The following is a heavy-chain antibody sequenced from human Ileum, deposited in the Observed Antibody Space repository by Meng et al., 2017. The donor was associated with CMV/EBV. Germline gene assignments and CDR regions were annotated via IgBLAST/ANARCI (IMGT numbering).Heavy chain of an antibody. J-gene: IGHJ6*02. V-gene: IGHV3-30-3*01. Sequence: GESLKISCAASGFTFNSYAMHWVRQAPGKGLEWLALISSTGTKEYYADSVKGRFTVSRDKSKNTLYLQMNSLRAEDTAVYYCARGIYYYGMDVWGQGTTVTVSS. CDR1: GFTFNSYA. CDR2: ISSTGTKE. CDR3: ARGIYYYGMDV.